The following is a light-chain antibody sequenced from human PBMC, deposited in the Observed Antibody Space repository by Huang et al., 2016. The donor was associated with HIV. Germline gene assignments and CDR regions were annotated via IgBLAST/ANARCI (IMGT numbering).Light chain of an antibody. Sequence: DFVMTQSPLSLPVTPGEPASISCRSSQSLLHSNGYNYLDWYLQKPGQSPQLLGYLGSDRASGVPDRVSGSGSGTDFTLKSSRVEAEDVGVYYCIQGLQTPYTFGQGTKLEIK. CDR1: QSLLHSNGYNY. V-gene: IGKV2-28*01. J-gene: IGKJ2*01. CDR3: IQGLQTPYT. CDR2: LGS.